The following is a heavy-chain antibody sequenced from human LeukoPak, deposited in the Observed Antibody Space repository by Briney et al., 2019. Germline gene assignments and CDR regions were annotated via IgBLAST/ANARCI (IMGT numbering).Heavy chain of an antibody. V-gene: IGHV1-2*02. CDR3: ARGGRSLRYFDHYYFDY. CDR2: INPNTGGT. D-gene: IGHD3-9*01. J-gene: IGHJ4*02. Sequence: GASVKVSCKASGYTFTSYYMHWVRQAPGQGLEWLGWINPNTGGTNYAQKVQGRVTMTRDTAISTVYLQLSSLRSDDTAVYYCARGGRSLRYFDHYYFDYWGQGNLVTVSS. CDR1: GYTFTSYY.